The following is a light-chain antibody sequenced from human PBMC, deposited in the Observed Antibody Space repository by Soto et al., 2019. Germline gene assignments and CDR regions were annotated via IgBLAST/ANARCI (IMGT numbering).Light chain of an antibody. CDR2: DAS. V-gene: IGKV3-11*01. Sequence: ILLTQSPATLSLSPGERATLFCRASQSVSSYFAWYQQKPGQAPNLLIYDASNRATGIPARFSGSGSGTDFTLTISSLEPEDFAFYYCQQRSNSPLTFGQGTRLEIK. J-gene: IGKJ5*01. CDR1: QSVSSY. CDR3: QQRSNSPLT.